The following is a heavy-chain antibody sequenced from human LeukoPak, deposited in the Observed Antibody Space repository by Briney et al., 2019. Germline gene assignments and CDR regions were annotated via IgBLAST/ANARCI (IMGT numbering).Heavy chain of an antibody. Sequence: SVKVSCKASGYNFISSGVTWVRQAPGQGLEWMGGIIPIFGTANYAQKFQGRVTIAADESTSTAYMELSSLRSEDTAVYYCARDPVGTTQSYYYGMDVWGQGTTVTVSS. CDR3: ARDPVGTTQSYYYGMDV. J-gene: IGHJ6*02. V-gene: IGHV1-69*13. D-gene: IGHD4-17*01. CDR1: GYNFISSG. CDR2: IIPIFGTA.